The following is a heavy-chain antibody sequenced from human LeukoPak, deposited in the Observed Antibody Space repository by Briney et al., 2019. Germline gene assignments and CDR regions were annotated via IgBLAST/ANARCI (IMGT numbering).Heavy chain of an antibody. CDR1: GYTFTDYS. CDR3: ARNGGGLDY. J-gene: IGHJ4*02. Sequence: ASVKVSCKASGYTFTDYSFYWMRQAPGQGLEWVAWIHPNSGATNYAQKFQGRVTMTRDTSISTTYMDLGGLTSDDTAVYYCARNGGGLDYWGQGTLVTVSS. V-gene: IGHV1-2*02. D-gene: IGHD2-8*01. CDR2: IHPNSGAT.